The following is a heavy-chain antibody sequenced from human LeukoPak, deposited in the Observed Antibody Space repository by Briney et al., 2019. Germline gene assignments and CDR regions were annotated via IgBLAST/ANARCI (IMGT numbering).Heavy chain of an antibody. Sequence: QSGGSLRLSCAASGFTFGDFAMHWVRHAPGKGLEWVSLISEDGDTYYGDSVKGRFTVSRDNSKNSLYLQMNSLRTEDTGLYYCARVRTAMEIGAYWGQGTLVTVSS. CDR3: ARVRTAMEIGAY. CDR1: GFTFGDFA. V-gene: IGHV3-43*02. J-gene: IGHJ4*02. D-gene: IGHD5-18*01. CDR2: ISEDGDT.